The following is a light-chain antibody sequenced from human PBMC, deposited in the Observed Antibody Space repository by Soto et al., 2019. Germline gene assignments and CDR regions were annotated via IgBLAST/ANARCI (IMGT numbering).Light chain of an antibody. J-gene: IGKJ4*01. CDR3: QQRSNLLT. CDR1: QSVSSY. CDR2: DAS. Sequence: EIVLTQSPATLSLSPGERATLSCRASQSVSSYVAWYQQKPGQAPRLIIYDASKRATGIPARFSGSGSGTVFTLTISSLEPEDFAVYYCQQRSNLLTFGGGTKVEIK. V-gene: IGKV3-11*01.